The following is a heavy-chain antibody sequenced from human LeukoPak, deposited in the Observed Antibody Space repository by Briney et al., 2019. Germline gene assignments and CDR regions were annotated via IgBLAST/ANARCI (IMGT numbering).Heavy chain of an antibody. CDR1: GYTFTGYY. J-gene: IGHJ4*02. V-gene: IGHV1-2*02. CDR3: ARDWWELLHYFDY. Sequence: ASVKVSCKASGYTFTGYYMHWVRQAPGQGLEWMGWINPNSGGTNYAQKFQGRVTMTRDTSISTAYMELSRLRSDDTAVYYCARDWWELLHYFDYWGQGTLVTDSS. CDR2: INPNSGGT. D-gene: IGHD1-26*01.